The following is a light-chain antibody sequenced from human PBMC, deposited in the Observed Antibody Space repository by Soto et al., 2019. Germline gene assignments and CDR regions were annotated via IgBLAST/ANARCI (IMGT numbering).Light chain of an antibody. Sequence: DIQMTQSPSSVSASVGDRVTMTCRASQGISSWLVWYQQKPGKAPKLLIYAASSLQSGVPSRFSGSGPGTDFTRTISGLQPEDLSTYYCQQANSFPWTFGQGTKVDIK. CDR3: QQANSFPWT. CDR1: QGISSW. CDR2: AAS. V-gene: IGKV1-12*01. J-gene: IGKJ1*01.